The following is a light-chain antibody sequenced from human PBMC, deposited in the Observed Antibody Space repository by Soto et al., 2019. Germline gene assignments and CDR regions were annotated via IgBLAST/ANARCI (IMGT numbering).Light chain of an antibody. CDR2: GAS. CDR1: QSVSNSY. V-gene: IGKV3-20*01. CDR3: QQYGTSALT. Sequence: EIVLTQSPGTLSLSPGERATLSCRASQSVSNSYLAWYRQKPGQAPRLLIYGASSRATGIPDTFSGSGSGTDFTLTISRLEPEDFAVYYCQQYGTSALTFGGGTKVEIK. J-gene: IGKJ4*01.